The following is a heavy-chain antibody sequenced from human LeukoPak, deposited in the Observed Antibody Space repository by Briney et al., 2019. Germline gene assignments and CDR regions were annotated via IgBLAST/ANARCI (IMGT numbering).Heavy chain of an antibody. J-gene: IGHJ4*02. D-gene: IGHD2-15*01. CDR1: GFTFSSYG. V-gene: IGHV3-30*02. CDR2: IRYDGSNK. CDR3: ARGLPYCSGGSCYSVLRY. Sequence: GGSLRLSCAASGFTFSSYGMHWVRQAPGKGLEWVAFIRYDGSNKYYADSVKGRFTISRDNSKNTLYLQMNSLRAEDTAVYYCARGLPYCSGGSCYSVLRYWGRGTLVTVSS.